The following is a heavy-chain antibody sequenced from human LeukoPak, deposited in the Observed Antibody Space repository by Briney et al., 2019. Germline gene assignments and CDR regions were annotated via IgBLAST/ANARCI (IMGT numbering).Heavy chain of an antibody. CDR1: GFTFDDYA. J-gene: IGHJ4*02. CDR2: ISWNSGSI. D-gene: IGHD3-22*01. CDR3: AKGRSGYYFDH. Sequence: PGGSLRLSCAASGFTFDDYAMHWVRQAPGKGLEWVSGISWNSGSIGYADSVKGRFTISRDNAKNSLYLQMNSLRAEDTALYYCAKGRSGYYFDHWGQGTLVIVSS. V-gene: IGHV3-9*01.